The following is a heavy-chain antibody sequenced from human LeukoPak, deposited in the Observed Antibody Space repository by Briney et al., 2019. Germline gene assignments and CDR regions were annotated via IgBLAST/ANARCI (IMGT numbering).Heavy chain of an antibody. Sequence: ASVKVSCKASGYIFTSYGTSWVRQAPGQGLEWMGWINPYNGDTKSAQKFQGRVTLTTDTSTSTAHMELRSLIPDDTAVYYCARGGYGSGSYYAFDIWGQGTMVTVSS. CDR3: ARGGYGSGSYYAFDI. CDR1: GYIFTSYG. V-gene: IGHV1-18*01. CDR2: INPYNGDT. J-gene: IGHJ3*02. D-gene: IGHD3-10*01.